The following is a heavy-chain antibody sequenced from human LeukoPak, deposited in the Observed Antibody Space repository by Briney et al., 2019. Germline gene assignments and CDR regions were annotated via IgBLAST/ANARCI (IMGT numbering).Heavy chain of an antibody. D-gene: IGHD1-26*01. CDR3: TRDAGTYNWLDP. CDR2: IDKKTKNYET. CDR1: GFTFSDCS. Sequence: GGSLRLSCAASGFTFSDCSIHWVRQASGKGLEWVGLIDKKTKNYETAYAASVRGRFTTSRDDSQNTAYLQMYSLETEDTALYYCTRDAGTYNWLDPWGQGTLVTVSS. V-gene: IGHV3-73*01. J-gene: IGHJ5*02.